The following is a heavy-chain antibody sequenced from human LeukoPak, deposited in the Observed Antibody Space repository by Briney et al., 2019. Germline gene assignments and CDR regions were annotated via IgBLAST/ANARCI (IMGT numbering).Heavy chain of an antibody. V-gene: IGHV3-7*01. CDR1: GFSFSDYS. Sequence: GGSLRLSCVASGFSFSDYSMNWVRQSPGKGLEWVANIKQDGSEKYYVDSVKGRFTISRDNAKNSLYLQMNSLRAEDTAVYYCAREKRGLLWFGEYAGDWGQGTLVTVSS. CDR3: AREKRGLLWFGEYAGD. J-gene: IGHJ4*02. D-gene: IGHD3-10*01. CDR2: IKQDGSEK.